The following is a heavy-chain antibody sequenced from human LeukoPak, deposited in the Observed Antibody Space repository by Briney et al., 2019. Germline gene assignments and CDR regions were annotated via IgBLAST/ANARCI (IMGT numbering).Heavy chain of an antibody. J-gene: IGHJ4*02. CDR2: IYHSGST. V-gene: IGHV4-30-2*01. Sequence: SETLSLTCAVSGGSISSGGYSWSWIRQPPGKGLEWIGYIYHSGSTYYNPSLKSRVTISVDTSKNQFSLKLSSVTAADTAVYYCARHRGFSHGYDYWGQGTLVTVSS. CDR3: ARHRGFSHGYDY. D-gene: IGHD5-24*01. CDR1: GGSISSGGYS.